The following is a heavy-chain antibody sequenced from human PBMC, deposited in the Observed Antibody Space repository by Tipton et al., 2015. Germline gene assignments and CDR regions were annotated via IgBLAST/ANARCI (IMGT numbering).Heavy chain of an antibody. Sequence: SLRLSCAASGFTFDDYAMHWVRQAPGKGLEWVSLINWNSGMTAYADSAKGRFTISRDNAENSLSLQMNSLRDEDTAVYYCAREGCSGGSCNLIYYYYYGMDVWGQGTTVTVSS. V-gene: IGHV3-9*01. CDR2: INWNSGMT. J-gene: IGHJ6*02. D-gene: IGHD2-15*01. CDR3: AREGCSGGSCNLIYYYYYGMDV. CDR1: GFTFDDYA.